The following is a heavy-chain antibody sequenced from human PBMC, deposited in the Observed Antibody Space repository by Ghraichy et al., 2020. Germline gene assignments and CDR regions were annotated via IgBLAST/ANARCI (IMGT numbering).Heavy chain of an antibody. Sequence: GGSLRLSCVGSGFTFSRSPIHWVRQPPGKGLEWVAAISNAGDKKYYPDSERGRFTVSRDNSRDTVYFEVSSLRPEDTAFYHCAREETGTLRYWGRGTLITVSS. CDR1: GFTFSRSP. J-gene: IGHJ4*02. V-gene: IGHV3-30*04. CDR3: AREETGTLRY. CDR2: ISNAGDKK. D-gene: IGHD3-9*01.